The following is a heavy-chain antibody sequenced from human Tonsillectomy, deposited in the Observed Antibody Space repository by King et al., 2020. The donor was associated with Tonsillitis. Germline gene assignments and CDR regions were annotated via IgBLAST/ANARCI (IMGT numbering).Heavy chain of an antibody. CDR2: INWNSANI. J-gene: IGHJ5*02. CDR1: GFTFDDSA. D-gene: IGHD6-6*01. Sequence: DVQLVESGGGLVQPGRSLRLSCAASGFTFDDSAMHWVRQIPGKGLEWVSGINWNSANIDYADSVKGRFTISRDNAENSLYLQMNSLRTEDTALYYCAKDPDQSIAVRSYNWFDAWGQGTLVTVSP. CDR3: AKDPDQSIAVRSYNWFDA. V-gene: IGHV3-9*01.